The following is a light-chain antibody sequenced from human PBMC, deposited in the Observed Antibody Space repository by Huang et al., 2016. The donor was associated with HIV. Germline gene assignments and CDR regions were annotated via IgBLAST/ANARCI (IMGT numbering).Light chain of an antibody. CDR2: WAS. CDR1: QSLLYNNSDS. J-gene: IGKJ5*01. CDR3: QQYVTTPIT. V-gene: IGKV4-1*01. Sequence: IVLTQSPDSLAVSLGERATITCKSSQSLLYNNSDSLAWYQQKPGQPPELLIYWASTRESGVSGRFSGSGSEMDFTLTISGLQAEDVADYYCQQYVTTPITFGQGTRLDIK.